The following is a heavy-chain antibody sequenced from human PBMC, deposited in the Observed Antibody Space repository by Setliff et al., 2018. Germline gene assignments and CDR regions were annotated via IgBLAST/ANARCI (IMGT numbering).Heavy chain of an antibody. CDR3: ARGGVRGVMPFDY. Sequence: SETLSLTCTVSGDSISNYYWNWIRQPPGKGLEWIGYIYYSGSTNYNPSLKSRVTISVDKSKNQFSLKLSSVAAADTAVYYCARGGVRGVMPFDYWGQGTLVTVSS. CDR2: IYYSGST. CDR1: GDSISNYY. D-gene: IGHD3-10*01. J-gene: IGHJ4*02. V-gene: IGHV4-59*12.